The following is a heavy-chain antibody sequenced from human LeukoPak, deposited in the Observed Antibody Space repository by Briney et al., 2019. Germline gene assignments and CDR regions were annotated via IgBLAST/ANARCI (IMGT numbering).Heavy chain of an antibody. Sequence: SXTLSLTCXVSXGSISSYYXSWLRQPPGKGLEWVGYIYYSGSTNYNPSLKSRVTISVDTSKNQFSLKLSSVTAADTAVYYCARVTPGIAVAGTRVAHYNWFDPWGQGTLVTVSS. CDR3: ARVTPGIAVAGTRVAHYNWFDP. CDR1: XGSISSYY. D-gene: IGHD6-19*01. J-gene: IGHJ5*02. CDR2: IYYSGST. V-gene: IGHV4-59*01.